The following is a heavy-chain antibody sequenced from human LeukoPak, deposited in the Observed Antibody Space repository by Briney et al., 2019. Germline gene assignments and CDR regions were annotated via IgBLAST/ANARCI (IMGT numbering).Heavy chain of an antibody. CDR2: IYSTGDA. J-gene: IGHJ4*02. D-gene: IGHD3-22*01. Sequence: PSETLSLTCSVSGVSLTTHYWSWIRQTPGKGLEWIGYIYSTGDANYDPSLKSRATMSLDTSRNQFSLKLTSVTAADTAIYYCAPPEGDPDRSAYYKTWGQGIMVTVSS. CDR1: GVSLTTHY. CDR3: APPEGDPDRSAYYKT. V-gene: IGHV4-59*11.